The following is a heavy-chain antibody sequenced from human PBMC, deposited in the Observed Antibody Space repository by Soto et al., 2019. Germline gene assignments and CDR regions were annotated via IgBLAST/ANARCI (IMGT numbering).Heavy chain of an antibody. CDR3: ASSYSNYALIDYYYYGMDV. J-gene: IGHJ6*02. Sequence: ASVKVSCKTCGDTFTKYAMHWVRQAPGQGLEWMAWINAGNGDAYYSQKFQGRVTITRDTSASTAYMELSSLRSEDTAVYYCASSYSNYALIDYYYYGMDVWGQGTTVTVSS. D-gene: IGHD4-4*01. CDR2: INAGNGDA. V-gene: IGHV1-3*01. CDR1: GDTFTKYA.